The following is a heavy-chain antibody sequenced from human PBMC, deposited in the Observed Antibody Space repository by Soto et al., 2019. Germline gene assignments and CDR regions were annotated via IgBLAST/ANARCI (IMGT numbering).Heavy chain of an antibody. CDR1: GVAFSAFY. J-gene: IGHJ5*02. V-gene: IGHV3-21*01. D-gene: IGHD3-10*01. CDR3: ARDAKAMIRGLMSP. Sequence: QLVQSGGGLVKPGGSLRLSCVASGVAFSAFYVHWVRQAPGKGLEWVSSISSTSNYISYADSVKGRFTISRDNAKNSLYLQMNSLRPEDTAVYFCARDAKAMIRGLMSPWGQGTLVTVSS. CDR2: ISSTSNYI.